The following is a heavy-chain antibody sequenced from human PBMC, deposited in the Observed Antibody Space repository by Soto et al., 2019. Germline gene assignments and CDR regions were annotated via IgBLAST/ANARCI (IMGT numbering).Heavy chain of an antibody. Sequence: QVQLVQSGAEVKKPGGSVKVSCKASGYTFTSYGISWVRQAPGQGLEWMGWISAYNGNTNYAQKLQGRVTMTTDTSTSTAYMELRSLRSDDTAVYYCARDNTMIVVVMPRKGGPLDYWGQGTLVTVSS. J-gene: IGHJ4*02. CDR1: GYTFTSYG. D-gene: IGHD3-22*01. CDR3: ARDNTMIVVVMPRKGGPLDY. V-gene: IGHV1-18*01. CDR2: ISAYNGNT.